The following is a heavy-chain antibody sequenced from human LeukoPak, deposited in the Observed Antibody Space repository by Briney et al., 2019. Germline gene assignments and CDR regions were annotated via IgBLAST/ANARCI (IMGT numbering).Heavy chain of an antibody. CDR3: ASNYYGSGSLDY. Sequence: KTSETLSLTCTVSGGSISSYYWSWIRQPPGKGLEWIGYIYYSGSTNYNLSLKSRVTISVDTSKNQFSLKLSSVTAADTAVYYCASNYYGSGSLDYWGQGNLVTVSS. CDR1: GGSISSYY. D-gene: IGHD3-10*01. CDR2: IYYSGST. J-gene: IGHJ4*02. V-gene: IGHV4-59*08.